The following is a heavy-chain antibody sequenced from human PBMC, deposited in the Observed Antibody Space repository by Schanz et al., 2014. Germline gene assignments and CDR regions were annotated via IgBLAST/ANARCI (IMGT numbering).Heavy chain of an antibody. D-gene: IGHD3-3*01. CDR3: ARDKGGYYPFDY. CDR2: IKQDESER. V-gene: IGHV3-7*01. Sequence: EVQLVESGGGLVQPRGSLRLSCAASGFTFSTYWMSWVRLAPGKLVEWVANIKQDESERSYVDSVKGRFTISRDNAKNSLYLQMNSLRAEDTAVYYCARDKGGYYPFDYWGQGTLVTVSS. J-gene: IGHJ4*02. CDR1: GFTFSTYW.